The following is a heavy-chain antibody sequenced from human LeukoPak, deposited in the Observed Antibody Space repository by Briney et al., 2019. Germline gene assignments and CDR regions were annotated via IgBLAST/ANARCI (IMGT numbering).Heavy chain of an antibody. J-gene: IGHJ4*02. D-gene: IGHD6-13*01. CDR3: ARDSSSSWYSFEY. CDR1: GFTFTTYS. Sequence: GGSLRLSCAASGFTFTTYSMNWVRQAPGKGLEWVSYISSSSSTIYYADSVKGRFTISRDNAKNSLYLQMNSLRAEDTAVYYCARDSSSSWYSFEYWGQGTLVTVSS. V-gene: IGHV3-48*01. CDR2: ISSSSSTI.